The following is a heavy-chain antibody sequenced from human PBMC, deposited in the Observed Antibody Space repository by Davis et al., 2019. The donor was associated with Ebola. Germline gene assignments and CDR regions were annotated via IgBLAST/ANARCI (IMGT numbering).Heavy chain of an antibody. CDR3: ARAQLSVGSSTSHYYYYGMDV. CDR2: IYYSGST. J-gene: IGHJ6*04. D-gene: IGHD6-6*01. V-gene: IGHV4-59*01. CDR1: GGSISSYY. Sequence: MPGGSLRLTCTVSGGSISSYYWSWIRQPPGKGLEWIGYIYYSGSTNYNPSLKSRVTISVDTSKNQFSLKLISVTAADTTVYYCARAQLSVGSSTSHYYYYGMDVWGKGTTVTVSS.